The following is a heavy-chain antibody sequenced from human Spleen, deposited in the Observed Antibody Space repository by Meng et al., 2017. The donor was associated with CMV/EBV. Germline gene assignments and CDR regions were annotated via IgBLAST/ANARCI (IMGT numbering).Heavy chain of an antibody. D-gene: IGHD2/OR15-2a*01. Sequence: GSLRLSCAVYSGSFTRYYWTWIRQPPGKGLEWIGEVNDSGSTNYNPSLKRRVTISVDASKNQFSLKLSSVTAADTAVYYCASLSYDYYGIDVWGQGTTVTVSS. CDR2: VNDSGST. J-gene: IGHJ6*02. CDR3: ASLSYDYYGIDV. V-gene: IGHV4-34*01. CDR1: SGSFTRYY.